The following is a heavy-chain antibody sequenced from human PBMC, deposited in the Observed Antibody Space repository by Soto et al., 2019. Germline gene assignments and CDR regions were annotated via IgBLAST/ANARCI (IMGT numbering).Heavy chain of an antibody. Sequence: GGAVRLSCVASGFDFRSYVMNGVRQASGKGLEWVSYIRANDESIYYADSVKGRVSVSRDNAKYLLFLEMNSLRVDDTAVYYCARETLRDAIDIWGQGTMVTVSS. V-gene: IGHV3-48*03. CDR1: GFDFRSYV. CDR2: IRANDESI. CDR3: ARETLRDAIDI. J-gene: IGHJ3*02.